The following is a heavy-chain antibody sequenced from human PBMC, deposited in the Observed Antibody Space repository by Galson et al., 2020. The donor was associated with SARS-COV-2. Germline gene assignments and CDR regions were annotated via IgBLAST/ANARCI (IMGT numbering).Heavy chain of an antibody. Sequence: TGGSLRLSCAASGFTFSSYGMHWVRQAPGKGLEWVAVISYDGSNKYYADSVTGRFTISRDNSKNTLYLQMNSLRAEDTAVYYCAKEGWIQLWLRGNLYFELWGRGTRVTVSS. CDR3: AKEGWIQLWLRGNLYFEL. CDR2: ISYDGSNK. J-gene: IGHJ2*01. CDR1: GFTFSSYG. D-gene: IGHD5-18*01. V-gene: IGHV3-30*18.